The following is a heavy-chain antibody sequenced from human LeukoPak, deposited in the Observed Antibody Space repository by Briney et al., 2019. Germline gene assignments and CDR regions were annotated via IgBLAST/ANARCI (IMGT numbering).Heavy chain of an antibody. CDR1: GFTVSSNH. J-gene: IGHJ6*02. V-gene: IGHV3-66*01. D-gene: IGHD2-15*01. CDR2: IYSGGST. Sequence: PGGSLRLSCAASGFTVSSNHMSWVRQAPGKGLEWVSVIYSGGSTYYADSVKGRFTISRDNSKNTLYLQMNSLRAEDTAVYYCARDLTPYSWGMDVWGQGTTVTVSS. CDR3: ARDLTPYSWGMDV.